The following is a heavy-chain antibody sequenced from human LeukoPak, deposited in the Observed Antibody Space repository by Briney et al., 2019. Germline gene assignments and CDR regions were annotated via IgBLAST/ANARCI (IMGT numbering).Heavy chain of an antibody. J-gene: IGHJ4*02. D-gene: IGHD6-13*01. CDR2: ISSSGGST. CDR1: GFTVSNNY. CDR3: AAEAAVGY. Sequence: GGSLRLSCAASGFTVSNNYMSWVRQAPGKGLEWVSSISSSGGSTYYADSVKGRFTISRDNFKNTLYLQMNSLRAEDTAVYYCAAEAAVGYWGQGTLVTVSS. V-gene: IGHV3-23*01.